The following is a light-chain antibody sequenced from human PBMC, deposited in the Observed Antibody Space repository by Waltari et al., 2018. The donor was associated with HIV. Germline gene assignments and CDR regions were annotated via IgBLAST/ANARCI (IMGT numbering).Light chain of an antibody. CDR2: AAS. CDR3: QQSSGVPPYT. Sequence: DIQMTQSPSSLSSSVGDRVTTTCRAGQNISNYLNWYQQKAGKAPKLLIYAASSVQSGVPSRFSGSGSVTDFTLTISSLQPEDCATYYCQQSSGVPPYTFGQGTKLELK. V-gene: IGKV1-39*01. CDR1: QNISNY. J-gene: IGKJ2*01.